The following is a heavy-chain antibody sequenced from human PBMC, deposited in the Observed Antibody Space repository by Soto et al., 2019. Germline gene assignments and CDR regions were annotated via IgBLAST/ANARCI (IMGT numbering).Heavy chain of an antibody. CDR3: ANVTDPVAGNYFDL. D-gene: IGHD6-19*01. CDR2: ISGSGSST. J-gene: IGHJ2*01. V-gene: IGHV3-23*01. CDR1: GFTFSRYA. Sequence: EVQLLESGGDLVQPGGSLRLSCVASGFTFSRYAMNWVRQAPGKGLEWVSTISGSGSSTSYADSVKGRFSISRDNPKTTLLLKMTSLRAEDTAVYYCANVTDPVAGNYFDLWGRGTLVTVSS.